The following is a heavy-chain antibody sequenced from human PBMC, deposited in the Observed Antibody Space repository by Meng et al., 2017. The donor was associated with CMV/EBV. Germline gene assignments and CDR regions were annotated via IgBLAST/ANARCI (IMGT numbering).Heavy chain of an antibody. J-gene: IGHJ6*02. Sequence: GGSLRLSCAASGFTFSSYWMSWVRQAPGKGLEWVAVISYDGSNKYYADSVKGRFTISRDNSKNTLYLQMNSLRAEDTAVYYCARALRFLEFSTLGYYYGMDVWGQGTTVTVSS. CDR2: ISYDGSNK. V-gene: IGHV3-30*03. CDR3: ARALRFLEFSTLGYYYGMDV. CDR1: GFTFSSYW. D-gene: IGHD3-3*01.